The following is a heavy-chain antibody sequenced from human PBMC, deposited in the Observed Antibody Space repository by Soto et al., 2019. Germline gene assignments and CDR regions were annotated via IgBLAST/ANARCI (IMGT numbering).Heavy chain of an antibody. J-gene: IGHJ4*02. CDR3: GRGFGGTH. CDR2: INQDGSAK. Sequence: EVQLVESGGGLVQPGGSLRLSCAASGITFNNYYMVWVRQAPGRGLEWVANINQDGSAKYYVDSVKGRFTISRDNAKSSLYLQINSLIAEDTASYYCGRGFGGTHWGQGSLVTVSS. V-gene: IGHV3-7*05. D-gene: IGHD2-15*01. CDR1: GITFNNYY.